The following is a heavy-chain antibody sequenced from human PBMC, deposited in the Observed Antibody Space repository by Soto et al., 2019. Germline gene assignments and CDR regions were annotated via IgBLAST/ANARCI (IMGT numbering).Heavy chain of an antibody. V-gene: IGHV3-48*02. D-gene: IGHD3-3*01. CDR3: ARDFGQAYYLDY. Sequence: EVQLVESGGGLVQPGGSLRLSCVASGFSFSNYNMNWVRQAPGKGLEWVSYITDSSDTVHYADSVRGRFTISRDNAESSLYRKMNSLRDEDAAVYFCARDFGQAYYLDYWGRGTLVTVSS. CDR1: GFSFSNYN. J-gene: IGHJ4*02. CDR2: ITDSSDTV.